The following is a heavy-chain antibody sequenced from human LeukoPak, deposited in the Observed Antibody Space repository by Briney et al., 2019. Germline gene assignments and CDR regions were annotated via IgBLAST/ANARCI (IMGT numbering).Heavy chain of an antibody. D-gene: IGHD1-26*01. CDR2: INHSGST. Sequence: SETLSLTCAVYGGSFSGYYWSWIRQPPGKGLEWIGEINHSGSTNYNPSLKSRVTISVDKSKNHLSLKLTSVTAADTAVYYCAREFSGSYSFDYWGQGTLVTVSS. J-gene: IGHJ4*02. CDR3: AREFSGSYSFDY. CDR1: GGSFSGYY. V-gene: IGHV4-34*01.